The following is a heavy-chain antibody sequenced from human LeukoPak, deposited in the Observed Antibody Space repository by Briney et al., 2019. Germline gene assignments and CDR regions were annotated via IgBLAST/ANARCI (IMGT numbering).Heavy chain of an antibody. J-gene: IGHJ5*02. CDR2: ISSSSSTI. CDR1: GFTFSSYS. V-gene: IGHV3-48*01. D-gene: IGHD2-2*01. Sequence: GGSLRLSCAASGFTFSSYSMNWVRQAPGKGLEWVSYISSSSSTIYYADSVKGRFTISGDNAKNSLYLQMNSLRAEDTAVYYCAGQYQLLPRWFDPWGQGTLVTVSS. CDR3: AGQYQLLPRWFDP.